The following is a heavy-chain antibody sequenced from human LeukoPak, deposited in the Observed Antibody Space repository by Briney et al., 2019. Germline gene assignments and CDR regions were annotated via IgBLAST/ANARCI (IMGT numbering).Heavy chain of an antibody. CDR3: ARDFGSVWYGTTDF. D-gene: IGHD2-15*01. CDR2: IRSKAYGGTT. J-gene: IGHJ4*02. CDR1: GFTFGDYA. V-gene: IGHV3-49*03. Sequence: GRSLRLTCTASGFTFGDYAMSWFRQAPGKGLEWVAFIRSKAYGGTTEYAASVRGRFTISREDSKRIAYLQMNSLKTEDTAVYYCARDFGSVWYGTTDFWGQGTLVTVSS.